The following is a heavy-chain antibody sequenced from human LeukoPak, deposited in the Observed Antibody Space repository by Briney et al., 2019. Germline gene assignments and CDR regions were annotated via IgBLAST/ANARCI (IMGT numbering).Heavy chain of an antibody. CDR1: GFTFSDYY. Sequence: GGSLRLSCAASGFTFSDYYMRWIRQAPGKGLEWISYISSRGAYTTYADSVRGRFTISRDNTKNSLYLQMNSLRVEDTAVFYCARDQYDTWSRRGNFDSWGQGTLVIVSS. CDR3: ARDQYDTWSRRGNFDS. CDR2: ISSRGAYT. D-gene: IGHD3-3*01. V-gene: IGHV3-11*05. J-gene: IGHJ4*02.